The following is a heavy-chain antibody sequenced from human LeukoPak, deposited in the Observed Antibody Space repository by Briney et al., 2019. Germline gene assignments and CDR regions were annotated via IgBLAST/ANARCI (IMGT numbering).Heavy chain of an antibody. D-gene: IGHD3-16*01. CDR1: GVSFSGYY. CDR3: ARLGELHGGGTFDY. V-gene: IGHV4-34*01. J-gene: IGHJ4*02. Sequence: NPSETLSLTCAVYGVSFSGYYWSWIRQPPGKGLEWIGEINHSGSTNYNPSLKSRVTISVDTSKNQFSLKLSSVTAADTAVYYCARLGELHGGGTFDYWGQGTLVTVSS. CDR2: INHSGST.